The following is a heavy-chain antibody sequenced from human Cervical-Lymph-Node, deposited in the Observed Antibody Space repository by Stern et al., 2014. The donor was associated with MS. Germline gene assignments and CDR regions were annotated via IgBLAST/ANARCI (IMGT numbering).Heavy chain of an antibody. D-gene: IGHD6-13*01. Sequence: QVQLQEAGPGLVKPSQTLSLTCTVSGGSISSGAYYWSWIRQHPGKGLEWNGYIYYSGSTYYNPSLKSRVTISVDTSKKQFSLKLSSVTAADTAVYYCARVFIGAAGTMSWFDPWGQGTLVTVSS. CDR2: IYYSGST. CDR1: GGSISSGAYY. CDR3: ARVFIGAAGTMSWFDP. V-gene: IGHV4-31*03. J-gene: IGHJ5*02.